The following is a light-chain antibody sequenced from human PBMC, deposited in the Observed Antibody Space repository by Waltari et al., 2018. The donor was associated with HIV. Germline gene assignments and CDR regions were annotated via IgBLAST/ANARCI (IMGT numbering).Light chain of an antibody. Sequence: HSLLTQPPSVSGPPGQRVTISCTGSSSNIGAGYDVHWYQKYPGTAPKLLIFQNINRPSGVPDRFSGSKSVTSASLVITGLQAEDEADYYCQSYDRRLMWVFGGGTSLTV. CDR1: SSNIGAGYD. CDR2: QNI. V-gene: IGLV1-40*01. J-gene: IGLJ2*01. CDR3: QSYDRRLMWV.